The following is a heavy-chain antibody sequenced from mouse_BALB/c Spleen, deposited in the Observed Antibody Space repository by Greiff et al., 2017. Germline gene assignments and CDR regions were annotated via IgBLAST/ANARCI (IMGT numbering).Heavy chain of an antibody. CDR3: NANYDAWFAY. CDR1: GFNIKDYY. J-gene: IGHJ3*01. D-gene: IGHD2-4*01. V-gene: IGHV14-4*02. CDR2: IDPENGDT. Sequence: EVQRVESGAELVRSGASVKLSCTASGFNIKDYYMHWVKQRPEQGLEWIGWIDPENGDTEYAPKFQGKATMTADTSSNTAYLQLSSLTSEDTAVYYCNANYDAWFAYWGQGTLVTVSA.